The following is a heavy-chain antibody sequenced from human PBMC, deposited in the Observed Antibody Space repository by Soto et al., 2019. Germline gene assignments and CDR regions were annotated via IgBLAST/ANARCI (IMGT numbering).Heavy chain of an antibody. CDR2: IWYDGSNK. V-gene: IGHV3-33*01. Sequence: QVQLVESGGGVVQPGRSLRLSCAASGFTFSSYGMHWVRQAPGKGLEWVAVIWYDGSNKYYADSVKGRFTISRDNSKNTLHLQLTSLSAEDTAVYYCASSIAAACIFGPYYYYGMDVWGQGTTVTVSS. CDR3: ASSIAAACIFGPYYYYGMDV. CDR1: GFTFSSYG. D-gene: IGHD6-13*01. J-gene: IGHJ6*02.